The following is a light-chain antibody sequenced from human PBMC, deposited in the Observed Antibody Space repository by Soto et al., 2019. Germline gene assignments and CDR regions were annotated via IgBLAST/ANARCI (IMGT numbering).Light chain of an antibody. Sequence: QSALTQPASVSGSPGQSITISCTGTGSDVGGYNYVSWYQQHPGKAPKLMIYDVSYRPSGASNRFSGSKSGNTASLTISGLQDEDEADYYCSSYTRSTTLVFGGGTKLTVL. CDR3: SSYTRSTTLV. V-gene: IGLV2-14*01. J-gene: IGLJ2*01. CDR2: DVS. CDR1: GSDVGGYNY.